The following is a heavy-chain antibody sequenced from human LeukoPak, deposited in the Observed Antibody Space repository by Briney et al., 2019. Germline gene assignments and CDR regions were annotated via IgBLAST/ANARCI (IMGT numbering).Heavy chain of an antibody. CDR2: ISYDGSDK. Sequence: GGSLRLSCAASGFTFSSYSMHWVRQAPGKGLEWVAVISYDGSDKYYSDSVKGRFTISRDNSKNTLYLQMNSLRAEDTAVYYCAKDYDILTLWAFDIWGQGTMVTVSS. V-gene: IGHV3-30*18. CDR3: AKDYDILTLWAFDI. CDR1: GFTFSSYS. J-gene: IGHJ3*02. D-gene: IGHD3-9*01.